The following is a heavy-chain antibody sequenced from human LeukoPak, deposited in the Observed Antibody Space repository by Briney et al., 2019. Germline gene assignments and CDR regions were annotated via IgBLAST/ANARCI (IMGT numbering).Heavy chain of an antibody. CDR2: INRDGSST. V-gene: IGHV3-74*01. CDR3: AKSQWVGITTSWFDP. Sequence: PGGSLRLSCAASGFTFSRYWMHWVRQAPGMGLVCVSRINRDGSSTSYADSVKGPFTISRDNARKSVYLQMNSLRAEDTAVYYCAKSQWVGITTSWFDPWGQGTLVTVSS. D-gene: IGHD1-26*01. CDR1: GFTFSRYW. J-gene: IGHJ5*02.